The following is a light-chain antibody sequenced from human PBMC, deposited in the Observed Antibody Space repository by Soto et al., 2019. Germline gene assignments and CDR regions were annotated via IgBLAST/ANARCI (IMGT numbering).Light chain of an antibody. CDR2: GAS. V-gene: IGKV3-20*01. J-gene: IGKJ1*01. Sequence: EIVLTQSPGTLSLSPGERATLSCGASQSVTSNYLAWYQQKPGQAPRLLIFGASIRVKGIPDRFIGSGSGTDFTLTICRLEPEDFAVYYCQHYVTSLTTFGQGTKVEVK. CDR3: QHYVTSLTT. CDR1: QSVTSNY.